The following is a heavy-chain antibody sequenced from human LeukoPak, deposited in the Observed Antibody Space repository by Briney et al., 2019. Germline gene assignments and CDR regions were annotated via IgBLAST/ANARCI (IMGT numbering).Heavy chain of an antibody. CDR2: IIPILGIA. J-gene: IGHJ5*02. D-gene: IGHD3-3*01. Sequence: SVKVSCKASGGTFSSYTISWVRQAPGQGLEWMGRIIPILGIANYAQKFQGRVTIAADKSTSTAYMELSSLRSEDTAVYYCARSTTIFGVVIIGWFDPWGQGTLVTVSS. CDR1: GGTFSSYT. V-gene: IGHV1-69*02. CDR3: ARSTTIFGVVIIGWFDP.